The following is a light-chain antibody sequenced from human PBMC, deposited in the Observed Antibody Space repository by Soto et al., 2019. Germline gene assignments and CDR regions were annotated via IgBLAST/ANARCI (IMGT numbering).Light chain of an antibody. CDR2: DVS. V-gene: IGLV2-14*01. CDR1: SSDVVGYNY. J-gene: IGLJ1*01. CDR3: NSYTTSNTRQIV. Sequence: QSALPQPASVSGSPGQTITISCTGTSSDVVGYNYVSWYQQHPGKAPKFMIYDVSNRPSGVSTRFSGSKSGNTASLTISGLQAEDEADYYCNSYTTSNTRQIVFGTGTKVTVL.